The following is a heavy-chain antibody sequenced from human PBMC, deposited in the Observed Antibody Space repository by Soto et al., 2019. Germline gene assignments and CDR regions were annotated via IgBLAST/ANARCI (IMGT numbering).Heavy chain of an antibody. CDR2: IYYNEDK. CDR1: GFSLSTNGGG. D-gene: IGHD3-16*01. J-gene: IGHJ2*01. V-gene: IGHV2-5*01. Sequence: QITLKESGPTLVKPTQTLTLTCTFSGFSLSTNGGGVGWIRQPPGKALEWLALIYYNEDKRYSPSLKTRLTITKDTSKNQVVLTMTNIDPVVTATYYCAHTLSSSDYVSWYFDLWGRGTLVTVSS. CDR3: AHTLSSSDYVSWYFDL.